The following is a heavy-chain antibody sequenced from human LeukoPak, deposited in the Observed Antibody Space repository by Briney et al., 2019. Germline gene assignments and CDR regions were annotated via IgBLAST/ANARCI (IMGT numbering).Heavy chain of an antibody. CDR2: TYYRSKWYN. CDR3: SRSDGASDFDY. J-gene: IGHJ4*02. CDR1: GDSVSSNRAS. V-gene: IGHV6-1*01. Sequence: SQSLSLTCAISGDSVSSNRASWTWIRQSPSRGLEWLGRTYYRSKWYNDYAVSLKSRISINPDTSKNQFSLQLNSVTPEDTAVYYCSRSDGASDFDYWGQGTLVTVSS. D-gene: IGHD5-24*01.